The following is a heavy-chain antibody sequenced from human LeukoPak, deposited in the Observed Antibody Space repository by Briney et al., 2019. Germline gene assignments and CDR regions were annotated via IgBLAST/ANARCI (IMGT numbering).Heavy chain of an antibody. CDR2: INPNSGDT. Sequence: ASVKVSCKASGYTLTGYYLHWVRQAPGQGLEWMGWINPNSGDTNYAQKFQGRVTMTRDTSISTAYMELRRLRSDDTAVYYCARGGGSAAGVFDYWGQGALVSVSS. CDR1: GYTLTGYY. V-gene: IGHV1-2*02. D-gene: IGHD6-13*01. CDR3: ARGGGSAAGVFDY. J-gene: IGHJ4*02.